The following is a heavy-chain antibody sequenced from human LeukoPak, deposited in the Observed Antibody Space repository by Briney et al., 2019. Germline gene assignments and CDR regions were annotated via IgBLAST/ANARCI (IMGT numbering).Heavy chain of an antibody. CDR1: GFTFSSYS. V-gene: IGHV3-21*01. J-gene: IGHJ4*02. CDR2: ISSSSSYI. D-gene: IGHD1-1*01. CDR3: ARRPELERYYFDY. Sequence: GGSLRLSCAASGFTFSSYSMNWVRQAPGKGLEWVSSISSSSSYIYYADSVKGRFTISRDNAKNSLYLQMNSLRAEDTAVYYCARRPELERYYFDYWGQGTLVTVSS.